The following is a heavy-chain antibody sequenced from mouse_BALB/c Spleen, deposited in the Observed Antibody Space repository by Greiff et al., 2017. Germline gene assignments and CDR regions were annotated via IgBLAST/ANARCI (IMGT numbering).Heavy chain of an antibody. CDR1: GFTFSSYT. Sequence: EVMLVESGGGLVKPGGSLKLSCAASGFTFSSYTMSWVRQTPEKRLEWVAYISNGGGSTYSPDTVKGRFTISRDNAKNTLYLQMSSLKSEDTAMYYCARHRDYFDYWGQGTTLTVSS. J-gene: IGHJ2*01. V-gene: IGHV5-12-2*01. CDR3: ARHRDYFDY. CDR2: ISNGGGST. D-gene: IGHD3-3*01.